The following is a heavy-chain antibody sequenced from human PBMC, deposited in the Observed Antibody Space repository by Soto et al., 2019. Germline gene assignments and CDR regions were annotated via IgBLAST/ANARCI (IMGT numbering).Heavy chain of an antibody. CDR3: ASWGDYCGGGSCYDSIDY. CDR2: INHSGGT. V-gene: IGHV4-34*01. CDR1: GGSFSGYY. D-gene: IGHD2-15*01. Sequence: SETLSLTCAVYGGSFSGYYWSWIRQPPGKGLEWIGEINHSGGTNYNPSLKSRVTISVDTSKNQFSLKLSSVTAADTAVYYCASWGDYCGGGSCYDSIDYWGKETLVTVSS. J-gene: IGHJ4*02.